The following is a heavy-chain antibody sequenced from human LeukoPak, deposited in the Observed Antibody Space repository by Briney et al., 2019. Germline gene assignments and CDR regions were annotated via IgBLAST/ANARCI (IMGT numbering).Heavy chain of an antibody. J-gene: IGHJ4*02. Sequence: SETLSLTCTVSGGSISSGGYYWGRIRQHPGKGLEWIGYIYYSGSTYYNPSLKSRVTISVDTSKNQFSLKLSSVTAADTAVYYCARDHLFCSGGNCYWTGFDYWGQGTLVTVSS. D-gene: IGHD2-15*01. V-gene: IGHV4-31*03. CDR2: IYYSGST. CDR1: GGSISSGGYY. CDR3: ARDHLFCSGGNCYWTGFDY.